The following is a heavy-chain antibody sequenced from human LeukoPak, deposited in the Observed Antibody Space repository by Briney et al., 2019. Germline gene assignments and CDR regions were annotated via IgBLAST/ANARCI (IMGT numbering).Heavy chain of an antibody. Sequence: GGSLRLSCAASGFTFSSYGMHWVRQAPGKGLEWVAVISHDGSNKYYADSVKGRFTISRDNSKNTLYLQMNSLRAEDTAVYYCAKGIAEYYYDSSGLRYYLDYWGQGTLITVSS. CDR3: AKGIAEYYYDSSGLRYYLDY. V-gene: IGHV3-30*18. CDR1: GFTFSSYG. D-gene: IGHD3-22*01. CDR2: ISHDGSNK. J-gene: IGHJ4*02.